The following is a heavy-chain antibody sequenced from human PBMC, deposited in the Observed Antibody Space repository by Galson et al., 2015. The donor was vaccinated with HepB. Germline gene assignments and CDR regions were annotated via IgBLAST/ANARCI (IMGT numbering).Heavy chain of an antibody. CDR2: IYSGDNT. CDR3: ARRGGGGRAFDI. CDR1: GFTVSNSF. D-gene: IGHD3-16*01. V-gene: IGHV3-66*02. J-gene: IGHJ3*02. Sequence: SLRLSCAASGFTVSNSFMTWVRQAPGKGLEWVSIIYSGDNTYYAYSAKGRFTISRDNSNNTLFLQMNSLRTEDTAVYYCARRGGGGRAFDIWGQGTMVTVSS.